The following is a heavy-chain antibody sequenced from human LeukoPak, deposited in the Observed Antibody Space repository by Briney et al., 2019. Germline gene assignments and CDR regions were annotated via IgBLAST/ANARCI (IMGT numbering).Heavy chain of an antibody. CDR3: ARASQRLGGLSLPDY. CDR1: GYTFTNYA. V-gene: IGHV7-4-1*02. D-gene: IGHD3-16*02. J-gene: IGHJ4*02. CDR2: IHPSTGNP. Sequence: GASVKVSCKASGYTFTNYAMNWVRQAPGQGLEWMGWIHPSTGNPTYAQGFTGRFVFSLDTSVSTSYLQISSLKAEDTAVYYCARASQRLGGLSLPDYWGQGTLVTVSS.